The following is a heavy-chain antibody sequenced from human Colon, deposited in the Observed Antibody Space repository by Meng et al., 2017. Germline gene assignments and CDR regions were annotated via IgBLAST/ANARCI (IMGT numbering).Heavy chain of an antibody. Sequence: QESSQGWMKPSGTLSLTCTASGGSISSNNGWSWVRQSPGRGLEWIGEIYQSGSTNYSPSLKSRVTISLDKSKNQFSLKVSYMTAADTAVYFCARVPTTVDPFESWGQGTLVTVSS. D-gene: IGHD4-23*01. CDR2: IYQSGST. CDR3: ARVPTTVDPFES. V-gene: IGHV4-4*02. CDR1: GGSISSNNG. J-gene: IGHJ4*02.